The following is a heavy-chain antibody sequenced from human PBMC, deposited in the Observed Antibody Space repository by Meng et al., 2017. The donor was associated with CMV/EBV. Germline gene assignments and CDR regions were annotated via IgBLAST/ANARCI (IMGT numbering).Heavy chain of an antibody. D-gene: IGHD6-13*01. J-gene: IGHJ4*02. Sequence: GESLKISCAASGFTFSSYAMHWVRQAPGKGLEWMALISYDGSNKYYRDSVKGRFTISRDNSKNTLYLQMNSLRGEDTAVYYCARARQQLADYWGQGTLVTVSS. V-gene: IGHV3-30*04. CDR3: ARARQQLADY. CDR1: GFTFSSYA. CDR2: ISYDGSNK.